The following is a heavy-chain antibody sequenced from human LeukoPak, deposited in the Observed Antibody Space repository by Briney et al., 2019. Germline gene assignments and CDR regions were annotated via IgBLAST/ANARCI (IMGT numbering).Heavy chain of an antibody. J-gene: IGHJ6*02. V-gene: IGHV4-34*01. D-gene: IGHD3-10*01. CDR1: GGSFSGYY. CDR2: INHSGST. Sequence: SETLSLTCAVYGGSFSGYYWSWIRQPPGKGLEWIGEINHSGSTNYNPSLKSRVTISVDTSKNQFSLKLSSVTAADTAVYYCARDDYYGSGSPGLGNGGMDVWGQGTTVTVSS. CDR3: ARDDYYGSGSPGLGNGGMDV.